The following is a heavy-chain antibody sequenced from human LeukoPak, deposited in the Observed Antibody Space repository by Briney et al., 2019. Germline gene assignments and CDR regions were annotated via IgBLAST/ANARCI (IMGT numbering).Heavy chain of an antibody. CDR3: AREDRESRGMDV. CDR2: ITPETGAT. V-gene: IGHV1-2*02. CDR1: GYIFTGNF. Sequence: ASVKVSCKASGYIFTGNFIHWVRQAPGQGLEWMGWITPETGATHYAEKFQGRVTLTRDTSITTAHMELSRLTSDDTAVYYCAREDRESRGMDVWGQGTAVSVSS. J-gene: IGHJ6*02.